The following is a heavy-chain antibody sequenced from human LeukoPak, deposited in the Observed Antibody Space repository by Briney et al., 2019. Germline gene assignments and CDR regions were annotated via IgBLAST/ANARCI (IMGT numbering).Heavy chain of an antibody. CDR1: GFTFSDYY. CDR3: AKCTYYDFWSGYRFDY. D-gene: IGHD3-3*01. J-gene: IGHJ4*02. V-gene: IGHV3-11*01. CDR2: ISKNGKTI. Sequence: PGGSLRLSCAASGFTFSDYYMSWIRQAPGKGLEWLSYISKNGKTIYYADSVKGRFTISRDNAKKSVYLQMNSLRAEDTAVYYCAKCTYYDFWSGYRFDYWGQGTLVTVSS.